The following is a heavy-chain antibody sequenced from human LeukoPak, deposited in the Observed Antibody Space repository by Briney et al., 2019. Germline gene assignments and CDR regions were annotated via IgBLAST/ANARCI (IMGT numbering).Heavy chain of an antibody. CDR1: GYTFTIYA. J-gene: IGHJ3*02. Sequence: ASVTVPCKASGYTFTIYAMHWVRQAPGQRLEWMGWINAGNGNTKYSQKFQGRVTITRDTSASTAYMELSSLRSEDTAVYYCAGSRSDAFDIWGQGTMVTVSS. V-gene: IGHV1-3*01. CDR3: AGSRSDAFDI. CDR2: INAGNGNT. D-gene: IGHD3-10*01.